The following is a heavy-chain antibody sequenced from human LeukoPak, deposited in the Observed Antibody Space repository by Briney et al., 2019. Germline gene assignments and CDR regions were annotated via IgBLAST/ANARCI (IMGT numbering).Heavy chain of an antibody. CDR2: FDPEDGET. Sequence: ASVKVSYKVSGYTLTELSMHWVRQAPGKGLEWMGGFDPEDGETIYAQKFQGRVTMTEDTSTDTAYMELSSLRSEDTAVYYCATDNPTRVAAAGSVFAYWGQGTLVTVSS. D-gene: IGHD6-13*01. V-gene: IGHV1-24*01. CDR1: GYTLTELS. CDR3: ATDNPTRVAAAGSVFAY. J-gene: IGHJ4*02.